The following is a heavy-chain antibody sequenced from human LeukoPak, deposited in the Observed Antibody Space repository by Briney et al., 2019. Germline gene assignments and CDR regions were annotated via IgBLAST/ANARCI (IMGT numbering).Heavy chain of an antibody. D-gene: IGHD1-7*01. CDR3: MTATGTGDY. CDR2: ISYDGSNK. CDR1: GFTFSTYA. Sequence: PGRSLTLSCAASGFTFSTYAMHWVRQAPGKGLEWVAVISYDGSNKYYADSVKGRFTISRDNSKNTLYLQMNSLKSEDTAVYYSMTATGTGDYWGQGTLVTVSS. J-gene: IGHJ4*02. V-gene: IGHV3-30*03.